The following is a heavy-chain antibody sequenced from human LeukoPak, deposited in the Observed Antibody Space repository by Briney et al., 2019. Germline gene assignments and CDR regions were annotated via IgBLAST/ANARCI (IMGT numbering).Heavy chain of an antibody. CDR3: ARGRWLHISSWYCVY. J-gene: IGHJ4*02. D-gene: IGHD6-13*01. Sequence: SETLSLTCDVYGGSLSSFCWHCIRQAPGKGLEWVGEINHNGSNNYNASLKIRVTISIDTSKLQFSLKLRSVTAADTAVYYCARGRWLHISSWYCVYWGQGTLVTVSS. CDR2: INHNGSN. V-gene: IGHV4-34*01. CDR1: GGSLSSFC.